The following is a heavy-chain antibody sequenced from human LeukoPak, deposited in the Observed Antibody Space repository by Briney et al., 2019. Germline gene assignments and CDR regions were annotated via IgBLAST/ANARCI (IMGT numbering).Heavy chain of an antibody. Sequence: SETLSLTCTVSGGSISSSRYYWAWIRQPPGKGLECIASIDHSGSTNYNPSLKSRVTTSVDPSKNQFSLKLSSVTAADTAVYYCARSRLEWFASDAFDIWGQGTMVAVSS. CDR1: GGSISSSRYY. V-gene: IGHV4-39*01. CDR2: IDHSGST. J-gene: IGHJ3*02. D-gene: IGHD3-3*01. CDR3: ARSRLEWFASDAFDI.